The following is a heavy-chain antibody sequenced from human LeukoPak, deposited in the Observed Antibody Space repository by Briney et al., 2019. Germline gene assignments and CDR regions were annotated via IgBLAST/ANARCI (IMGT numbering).Heavy chain of an antibody. CDR1: GYTFTSYG. V-gene: IGHV1-18*01. D-gene: IGHD1-26*01. J-gene: IGHJ6*02. Sequence: ASVKVSCKASGYTFTSYGISWVRQAPGQGLEWMGWISAYNGNTNYAQKLQGRVTMTTDTSTSTAYMELRSLRPDDTAVYYCARDKSVVGATILYYYYYGMDVWGQGTTVTVSS. CDR3: ARDKSVVGATILYYYYYGMDV. CDR2: ISAYNGNT.